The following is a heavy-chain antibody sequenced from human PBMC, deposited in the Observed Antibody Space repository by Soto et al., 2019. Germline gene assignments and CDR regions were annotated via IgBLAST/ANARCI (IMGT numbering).Heavy chain of an antibody. CDR1: GDPINNYY. D-gene: IGHD1-1*01. Sequence: PSETLSLTCTVSGDPINNYYWSWIRQPPGKGLEWIGYIYYSGNTKYNPSLKSRVNISVDTSKNQFSLRLTSVTAADTAVYYCAKQGGKYGIRSFDPWGQGTLVTVSS. CDR2: IYYSGNT. V-gene: IGHV4-59*08. J-gene: IGHJ5*02. CDR3: AKQGGKYGIRSFDP.